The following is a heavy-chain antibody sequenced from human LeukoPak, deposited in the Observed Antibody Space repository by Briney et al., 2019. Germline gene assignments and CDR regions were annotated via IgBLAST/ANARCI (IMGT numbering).Heavy chain of an antibody. CDR1: GFTFSSYA. CDR3: VKSRYTYSSSGDY. Sequence: PGGSLRLSCAASGFTFSSYAMIWVRQTPGKGLEWVSGITGSGSTTYYADSVKGRFTIPRDNSKNTVFLQMNSLRAEDTAVYYCVKSRYTYSSSGDYWGQGTLVTVSS. CDR2: ITGSGSTT. D-gene: IGHD3-10*01. V-gene: IGHV3-23*01. J-gene: IGHJ4*02.